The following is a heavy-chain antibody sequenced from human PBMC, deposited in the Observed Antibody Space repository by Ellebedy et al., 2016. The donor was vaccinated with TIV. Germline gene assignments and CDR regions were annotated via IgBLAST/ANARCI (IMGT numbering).Heavy chain of an antibody. Sequence: ASVKVSXXASGYTFTGYYMHWVRQAPGQGLEWMGWINPNSGGTNYAQKLQGRVTMTTDTSTSTAYMELRSLRSDDTAVYYCARAYVVVTAMSIDYWGQGTLVTVSS. D-gene: IGHD2-21*02. CDR1: GYTFTGYY. J-gene: IGHJ4*02. CDR2: INPNSGGT. CDR3: ARAYVVVTAMSIDY. V-gene: IGHV1-2*02.